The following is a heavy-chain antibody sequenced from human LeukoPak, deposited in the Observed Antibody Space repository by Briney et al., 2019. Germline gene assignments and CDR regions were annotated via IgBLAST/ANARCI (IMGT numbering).Heavy chain of an antibody. CDR3: AREAPEGPNVDY. J-gene: IGHJ4*02. CDR2: IWYDGSNK. D-gene: IGHD1-14*01. V-gene: IGHV3-33*01. CDR1: GFTFSSYG. Sequence: GGSLRLSCAASGFTFSSYGMHWVRQAPGKGLEWVAVIWYDGSNKYYADSVKGRFTISRDNAKNSLYLQMNSLRAEDTAVYYCAREAPEGPNVDYWGQGTLVTVSS.